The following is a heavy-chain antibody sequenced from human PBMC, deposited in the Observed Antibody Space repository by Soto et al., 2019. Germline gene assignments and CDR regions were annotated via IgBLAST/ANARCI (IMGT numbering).Heavy chain of an antibody. CDR3: ARNHYYDSSGYYYYYYGMDV. J-gene: IGHJ6*02. V-gene: IGHV3-7*01. CDR1: GFTFSSYW. CDR2: IKQDGSEK. Sequence: GGSLRLSCAASGFTFSSYWMSWVRQAPGKGLEWVANIKQDGSEKYYVDSVKGRFTISRDNAKNSLYLQMNSLRAEDTAVYYCARNHYYDSSGYYYYYYGMDVWGQGTTVTVSS. D-gene: IGHD3-22*01.